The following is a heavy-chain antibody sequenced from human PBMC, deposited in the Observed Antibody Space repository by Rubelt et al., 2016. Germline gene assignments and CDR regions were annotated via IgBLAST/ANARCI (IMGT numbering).Heavy chain of an antibody. V-gene: IGHV4-59*01. J-gene: IGHJ6*02. D-gene: IGHD5-18*01. Sequence: QVQLQESGPGLVKPSETLSLTCTVSGGSISGYYWSWIRQPPGKGLEWIGYIYYIGSTNYNPSLKSRVTISVNTSKNQFSLKLSSVTAADTAVYYCARGNGYSYGNYYYYYGMDVWGQGTTVTVSS. CDR2: IYYIGST. CDR1: GGSISGYY. CDR3: ARGNGYSYGNYYYYYGMDV.